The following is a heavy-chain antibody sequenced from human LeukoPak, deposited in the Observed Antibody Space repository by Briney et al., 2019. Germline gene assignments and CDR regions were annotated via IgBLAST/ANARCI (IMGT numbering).Heavy chain of an antibody. D-gene: IGHD5-18*01. CDR3: ARGRRAMDYFDY. CDR1: GFTFSSYG. Sequence: GGSLRLSCAASGFTFSSYGMHWVRQAPGNGLEWVAVIWYNGSNKYYADSVKGRFTISRDNSKNTLYLQMNSLRAEDTAVYYCARGRRAMDYFDYWGQGTLVTVSS. CDR2: IWYNGSNK. J-gene: IGHJ4*02. V-gene: IGHV3-33*01.